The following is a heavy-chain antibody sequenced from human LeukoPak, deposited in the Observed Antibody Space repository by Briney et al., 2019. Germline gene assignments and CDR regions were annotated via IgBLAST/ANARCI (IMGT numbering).Heavy chain of an antibody. CDR3: ARDRTYYYDSSGYV. V-gene: IGHV1-18*01. Sequence: GASVKVSCKASGYTFTSYGISWVRQAPGQGLEWMGWISAYNGNTNYAQKLQGRVTMTTDTSTSTAYMELRSLRSDDTAVYYCARDRTYYYDSSGYVWGQGTLVTVSS. J-gene: IGHJ4*02. CDR2: ISAYNGNT. CDR1: GYTFTSYG. D-gene: IGHD3-22*01.